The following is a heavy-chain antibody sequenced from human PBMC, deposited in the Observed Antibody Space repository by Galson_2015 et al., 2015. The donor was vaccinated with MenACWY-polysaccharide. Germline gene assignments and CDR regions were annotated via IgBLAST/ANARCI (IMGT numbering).Heavy chain of an antibody. Sequence: SLRLSCAASGFTFSSYEMNWVRQAPGKGLEWVSYISSSGSTIYYADSVKGRFTISRDNAKNSLYLQMNSLRAEDTAVYYCARVIVGQYAFDIWGQGTMVTVSS. CDR1: GFTFSSYE. J-gene: IGHJ3*02. CDR2: ISSSGSTI. V-gene: IGHV3-48*03. CDR3: ARVIVGQYAFDI. D-gene: IGHD3-22*01.